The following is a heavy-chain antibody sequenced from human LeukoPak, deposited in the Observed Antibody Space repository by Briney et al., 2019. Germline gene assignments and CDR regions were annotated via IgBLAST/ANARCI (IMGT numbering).Heavy chain of an antibody. CDR1: GFTFSLYW. Sequence: PGGSLRLSCAASGFTFSLYWMSWVRQPPGKGLECVASIKEDGSEKYYVDSVKGRFTISRDNAKNSLYLQMNSLRAEDTAVYYCARKRGTGTTGWFDPWGQGTLVTVSS. CDR2: IKEDGSEK. D-gene: IGHD1-7*01. V-gene: IGHV3-7*01. J-gene: IGHJ5*02. CDR3: ARKRGTGTTGWFDP.